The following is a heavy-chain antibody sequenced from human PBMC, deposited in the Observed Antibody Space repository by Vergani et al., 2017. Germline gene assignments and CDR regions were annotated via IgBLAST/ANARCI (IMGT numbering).Heavy chain of an antibody. CDR2: IWYDGSND. CDR3: ARNYYDSSGYTDAFDI. V-gene: IGHV3-33*01. CDR1: GFTFGSYA. D-gene: IGHD3-22*01. Sequence: QVQLVESGGGVVQPGRSLRLSCAASGFTFGSYAMHWVRQAPGKGLEWVALIWYDGSNDYYADSVKGRFTVSRDHSKNTLYLQMNSLRAEDTAVYYCARNYYDSSGYTDAFDIWGQGTMVTVSS. J-gene: IGHJ3*02.